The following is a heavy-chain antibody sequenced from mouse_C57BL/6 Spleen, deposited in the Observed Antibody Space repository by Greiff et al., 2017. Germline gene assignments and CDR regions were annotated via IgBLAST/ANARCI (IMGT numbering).Heavy chain of an antibody. CDR2: ISDGGSYT. CDR1: GFTFSSYA. Sequence: EVKVEESGGGLVKPGGSLKLSCAASGFTFSSYAMSWVRQTPEKRLEWVATISDGGSYTYYPDNVKGRFTISRDNAKNNLYLQMRHLKSEDTAMYYCARGDTYAMDYWGQGTSVTVSS. CDR3: ARGDTYAMDY. J-gene: IGHJ4*01. V-gene: IGHV5-4*03.